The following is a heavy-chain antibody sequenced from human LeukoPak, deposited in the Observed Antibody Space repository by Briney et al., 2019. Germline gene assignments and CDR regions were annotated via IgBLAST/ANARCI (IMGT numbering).Heavy chain of an antibody. CDR1: GFIFSNYA. CDR3: ARAYSSSWYVDY. Sequence: GGSLRLSCKASGFIFSNYAMSWVRQAPGKGLEWVSIITGSGGDSYYTDSVKGRFTLSRDNSKNTLFLQMNSLRAEDTAVYHCARAYSSSWYVDYWGQGTLVTVSS. J-gene: IGHJ4*02. CDR2: ITGSGGDS. V-gene: IGHV3-23*01. D-gene: IGHD6-13*01.